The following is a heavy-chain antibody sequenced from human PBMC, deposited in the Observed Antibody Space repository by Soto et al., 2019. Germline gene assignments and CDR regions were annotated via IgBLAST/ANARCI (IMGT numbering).Heavy chain of an antibody. V-gene: IGHV3-7*03. Sequence: EVQLVESGGGLVQPGGSLRLSCAASGFTFSSYSMNWVRQAPGKGLEWVANIKQDGSEKYYVDSVKGRFTISRDNAKNSLYLQMNSLRAEDTAVYYCARAEGYSYGYAFDYYYGMDVWGQGTTVTVSS. CDR2: IKQDGSEK. J-gene: IGHJ6*02. CDR3: ARAEGYSYGYAFDYYYGMDV. D-gene: IGHD5-18*01. CDR1: GFTFSSYS.